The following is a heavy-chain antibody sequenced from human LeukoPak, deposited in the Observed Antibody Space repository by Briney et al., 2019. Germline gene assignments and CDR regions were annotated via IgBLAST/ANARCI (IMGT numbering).Heavy chain of an antibody. CDR1: GFTFSSYE. Sequence: GGSLRLSCAASGFTFSSYEMNWVRQAPGKGLEWVSYISNSGSTIYYADSVKGRFTISRDNAKNSLYLQMNSLRAEDTAVYYCAINSGSYWAPYFDYWGQGTLVTVSS. CDR3: AINSGSYWAPYFDY. J-gene: IGHJ4*02. CDR2: ISNSGSTI. D-gene: IGHD1-26*01. V-gene: IGHV3-48*03.